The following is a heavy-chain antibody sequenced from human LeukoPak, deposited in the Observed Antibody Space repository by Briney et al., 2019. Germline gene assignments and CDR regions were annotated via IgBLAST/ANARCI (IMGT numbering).Heavy chain of an antibody. V-gene: IGHV3-72*01. CDR2: IRNKVRGYTT. CDR3: ARGAVAGTNWYFDY. J-gene: IGHJ4*02. CDR1: GFIFSDHY. D-gene: IGHD6-19*01. Sequence: GGSLRLSCAASGFIFSDHYMDWVRQAPRRGLEWVARIRNKVRGYTTEYAASVQGRFTISRDDSSNSLYLQMSSLKTEDRAVYFCARGAVAGTNWYFDYWGQGTLVAVSS.